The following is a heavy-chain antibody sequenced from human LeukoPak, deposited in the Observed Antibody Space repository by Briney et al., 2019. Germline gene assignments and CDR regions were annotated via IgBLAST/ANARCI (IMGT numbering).Heavy chain of an antibody. Sequence: SVKVSCKASGGTFSSYAISWVRQAPGQGLEWMGRIIPIFGTANYAQKFQGRVTITTDESTSTAYMELSSLRSEDTAVYYCARGLWFGELFGAFAIWGQGTMVTVSS. CDR2: IIPIFGTA. J-gene: IGHJ3*02. CDR3: ARGLWFGELFGAFAI. CDR1: GGTFSSYA. V-gene: IGHV1-69*05. D-gene: IGHD3-10*01.